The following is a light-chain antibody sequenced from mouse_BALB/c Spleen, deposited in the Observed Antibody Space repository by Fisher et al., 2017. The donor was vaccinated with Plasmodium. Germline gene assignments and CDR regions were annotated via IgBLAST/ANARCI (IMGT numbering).Light chain of an antibody. V-gene: IGKV5-43*01. CDR3: QQSNSWPLT. J-gene: IGKJ5*01. CDR2: YTS. Sequence: DIVLTQSPATLSVTPGDSVSLSCRASQTISTNLHWYQQKSHESPRLLINYTSQSISGIPSRFTGSGSGTDSTLSVNSVETEDFGMYFCQQSNSWPLTFGTGTKLELK. CDR1: QTISTN.